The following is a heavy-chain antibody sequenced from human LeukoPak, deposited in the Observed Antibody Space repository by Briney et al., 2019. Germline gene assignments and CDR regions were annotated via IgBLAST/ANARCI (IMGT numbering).Heavy chain of an antibody. D-gene: IGHD3-10*01. J-gene: IGHJ4*02. V-gene: IGHV1-2*06. CDR1: GYTFTGYY. CDR2: INPNSGGT. CDR3: ARGYYGSGSYYVLDY. Sequence: ASVKVSCKASGYTFTGYYMHWVRQAPGHGLEWMGRINPNSGGTNYAQKFQGRVTMTRDTSISTAYMELSRLRSDDTAVYYCARGYYGSGSYYVLDYWGQGTLVTVSS.